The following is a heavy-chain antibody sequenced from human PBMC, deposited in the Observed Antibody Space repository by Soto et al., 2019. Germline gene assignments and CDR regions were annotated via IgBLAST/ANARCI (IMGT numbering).Heavy chain of an antibody. J-gene: IGHJ4*02. V-gene: IGHV3-74*01. Sequence: HPGGSLRLSCAASGFTFSSYWMHWVRQAPGKGLVWVSRINSDGSSTSYADSVKGRFTISRDNAKNTLYLQMNSLRAEDTAVYYCARDYEATPSTWMFDYWGQGTLVTVSS. D-gene: IGHD3-3*01. CDR2: INSDGSST. CDR1: GFTFSSYW. CDR3: ARDYEATPSTWMFDY.